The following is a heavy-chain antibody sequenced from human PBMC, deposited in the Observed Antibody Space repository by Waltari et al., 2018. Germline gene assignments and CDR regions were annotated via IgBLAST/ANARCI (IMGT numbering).Heavy chain of an antibody. D-gene: IGHD1-26*01. CDR1: GYPFNNYG. J-gene: IGHJ5*02. Sequence: HVEESGGGVVQPGGSLRLSCVASGYPFNNYGMHWVRQAPGKGLEWLAVISSDGSGKYYADSVKGRFTMSRDKSKNMVYLQMNSLRPEDTAVYYCAKAGGIYNYPLDPWGQGTLVTVSS. CDR3: AKAGGIYNYPLDP. CDR2: ISSDGSGK. V-gene: IGHV3-30*18.